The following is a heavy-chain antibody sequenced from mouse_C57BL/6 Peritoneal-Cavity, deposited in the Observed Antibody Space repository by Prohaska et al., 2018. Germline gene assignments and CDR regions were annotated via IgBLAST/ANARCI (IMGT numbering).Heavy chain of an antibody. CDR1: G. V-gene: IGHV9-3*01. CDR2: LNTYSGVP. D-gene: IGHD1-1*01. CDR3: ARRDYGISPDWVAY. Sequence: GLSWVNLAPGNGFTWLGWLNTYSGVPTYADDFKGRFAFSLETSASTAYLQINNLKNEGTATYFCARRDYGISPDWVAYWGHGTLVIGSS. J-gene: IGHJ3*01.